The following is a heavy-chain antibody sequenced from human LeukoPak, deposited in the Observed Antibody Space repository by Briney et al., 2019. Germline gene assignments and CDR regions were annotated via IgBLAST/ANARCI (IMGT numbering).Heavy chain of an antibody. CDR3: ARVRRPEYSSSSYYYYMDV. J-gene: IGHJ6*03. CDR1: GYTFTGYY. Sequence: ASVKVSCKASGYTFTGYYIHWVRQAPGQGLEWMGWINSNSGGTNYAQKFQGRVTMTRDTSTTTAYTELNRLRSDDTAVYYCARVRRPEYSSSSYYYYMDVWGKGTTVTVSS. D-gene: IGHD6-6*01. V-gene: IGHV1-2*02. CDR2: INSNSGGT.